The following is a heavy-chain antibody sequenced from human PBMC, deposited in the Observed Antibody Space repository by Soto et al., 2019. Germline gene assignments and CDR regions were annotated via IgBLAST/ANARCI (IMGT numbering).Heavy chain of an antibody. V-gene: IGHV4-61*01. CDR1: GGSGSSGSYY. J-gene: IGHJ6*02. Sequence: PETRSLTCTVSGGSGSSGSYYCSWILHPPGNGLEWIGHIYYSRSTNYNPSLKSPVTTSVGTSKNQCTLRLSAVTAEDTAMYCCPRDGEYSYDYCYYGMDVWGQGTTVTVSS. CDR3: PRDGEYSYDYCYYGMDV. CDR2: IYYSRST. D-gene: IGHD5-18*01.